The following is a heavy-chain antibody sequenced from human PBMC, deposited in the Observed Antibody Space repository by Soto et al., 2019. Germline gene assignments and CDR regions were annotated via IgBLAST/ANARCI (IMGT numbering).Heavy chain of an antibody. J-gene: IGHJ3*02. CDR2: IWYDGSNK. D-gene: IGHD1-26*01. CDR3: ARSGGSYYDAFDI. CDR1: GFTFSSYG. V-gene: IGHV3-33*01. Sequence: GGSLRLSCAASGFTFSSYGMHWVRQAPGKGLEWVAVIWYDGSNKYYADSVKGRFTISRDNSKNTLYLQMNSLRAEDAAVYYCARSGGSYYDAFDIWGQGTMVTVSS.